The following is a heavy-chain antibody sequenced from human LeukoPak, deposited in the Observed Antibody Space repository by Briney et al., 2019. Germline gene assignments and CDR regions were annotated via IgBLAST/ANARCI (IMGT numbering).Heavy chain of an antibody. Sequence: PGGSLRLSCSASGFTFSSYAMQWVRQAPGKGLEYVSGISSNGGSTYYADSVKGRFTISRDNSKNTLYLQMSSLRTEDTAAYYCVKDLRPCIQIWLTIGYWGQGTLVTVSS. CDR3: VKDLRPCIQIWLTIGY. V-gene: IGHV3-64D*09. CDR2: ISSNGGST. CDR1: GFTFSSYA. J-gene: IGHJ4*02. D-gene: IGHD5-18*01.